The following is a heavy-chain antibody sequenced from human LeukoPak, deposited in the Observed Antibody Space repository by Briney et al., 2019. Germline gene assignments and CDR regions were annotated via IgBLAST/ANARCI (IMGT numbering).Heavy chain of an antibody. Sequence: PSETLSLTCTVSGGSISSYYWSWIRQPPGKGLEWIGYIYYSGSTNYNPSLKSRVTISVDTPKNQFSLKLSSVTAADTAVHYCARAADSSSPGDFDYWGQGTLVTVSS. J-gene: IGHJ4*02. CDR2: IYYSGST. CDR3: ARAADSSSPGDFDY. D-gene: IGHD6-6*01. CDR1: GGSISSYY. V-gene: IGHV4-59*01.